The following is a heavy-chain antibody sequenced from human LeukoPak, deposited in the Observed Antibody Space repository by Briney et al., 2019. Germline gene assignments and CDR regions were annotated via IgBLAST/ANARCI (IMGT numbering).Heavy chain of an antibody. J-gene: IGHJ3*02. V-gene: IGHV3-74*01. CDR3: ARDSGHDAFDI. Sequence: GESLKISCAASGFTLTTYWMHWVRQAPGKGLVWVSRINSDGKITTYADSVKGRLTISGDYAKNTLYLQMNSLRAEDTAVYYCARDSGHDAFDIWGQGTTVTVSS. CDR1: GFTLTTYW. CDR2: INSDGKIT.